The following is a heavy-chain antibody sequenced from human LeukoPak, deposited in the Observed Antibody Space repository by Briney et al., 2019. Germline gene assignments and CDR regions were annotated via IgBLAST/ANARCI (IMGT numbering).Heavy chain of an antibody. CDR1: GLTFTNSD. D-gene: IGHD7-27*01. J-gene: IGHJ4*02. V-gene: IGHV3-23*01. CDR2: ISGSGHSI. Sequence: GGSLRVSCVGSGLTFTNSDMNWVRQPPGRGLEWVSVISGSGHSINYADSVKGRFTISRDTSKNTLCLQMDSLKAEDTALYYCTRDFNWGDAGWGQGTLVTVSS. CDR3: TRDFNWGDAG.